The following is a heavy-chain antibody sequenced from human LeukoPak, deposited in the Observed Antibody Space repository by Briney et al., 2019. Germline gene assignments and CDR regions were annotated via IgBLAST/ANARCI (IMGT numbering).Heavy chain of an antibody. J-gene: IGHJ6*02. Sequence: PGGSLRLSCAASGFTFSDYYMSWIRQAPGKGLEWVSYISSSGSTIYYADSVKGRFTISRDNAKNSLYLQMNSLRAEDTAVYYCARDPRSNDDFWSGYHYYGMDVWGQGTTVIVSS. V-gene: IGHV3-11*01. CDR1: GFTFSDYY. D-gene: IGHD3-3*01. CDR3: ARDPRSNDDFWSGYHYYGMDV. CDR2: ISSSGSTI.